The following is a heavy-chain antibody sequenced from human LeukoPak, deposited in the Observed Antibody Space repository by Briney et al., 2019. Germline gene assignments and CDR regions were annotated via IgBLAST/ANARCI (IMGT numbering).Heavy chain of an antibody. Sequence: GASVKVSCKVSGYTLTELSMHWVRQAPRKGLEWMGGFDPEDGETIYAQKFQGRVTMTEDTSTDTACMELSSLRSEDTAVYYCATVEYGYNYFDYWGQGTLVTVSS. V-gene: IGHV1-24*01. CDR2: FDPEDGET. D-gene: IGHD5-18*01. CDR1: GYTLTELS. CDR3: ATVEYGYNYFDY. J-gene: IGHJ4*02.